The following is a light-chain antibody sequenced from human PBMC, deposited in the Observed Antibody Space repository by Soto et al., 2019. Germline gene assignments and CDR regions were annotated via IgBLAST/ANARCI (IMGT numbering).Light chain of an antibody. CDR3: CSYAGSSTFV. CDR2: EGS. J-gene: IGLJ1*01. CDR1: SSDVGSYNL. V-gene: IGLV2-23*01. Sequence: QSALTRPASVSGSPGQSITVSCTGTSSDVGSYNLVSWYQQHPGKAPKLMIYEGSKRPSGASNRFSGSKSGNTASLTISGLQAEDEADYYCCSYAGSSTFVFGTGTKVTVL.